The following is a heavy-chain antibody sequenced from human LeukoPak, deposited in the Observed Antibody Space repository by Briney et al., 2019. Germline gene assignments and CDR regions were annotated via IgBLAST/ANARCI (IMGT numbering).Heavy chain of an antibody. CDR3: ATADSGSYYSGFDY. D-gene: IGHD1-26*01. Sequence: GGSLRLSCAASGFTVSSNYMSWVRQAPGKGLEWVSVVYSGGSTHYADSVKGRFTISRDNSKNTLYLHMNSLRAEDTAVYYCATADSGSYYSGFDYWGPGTLVTVSS. V-gene: IGHV3-66*01. J-gene: IGHJ4*02. CDR2: VYSGGST. CDR1: GFTVSSNY.